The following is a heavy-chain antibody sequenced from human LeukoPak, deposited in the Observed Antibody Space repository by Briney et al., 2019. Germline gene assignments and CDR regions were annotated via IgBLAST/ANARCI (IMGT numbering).Heavy chain of an antibody. CDR3: FADRGGDQGDS. D-gene: IGHD3-16*01. CDR1: GGSFSGYY. J-gene: IGHJ4*02. Sequence: SETLSLTCAVYGGSFSGYYWSWIRQPPGKGLEWIGGLLYSGFTYYHPSLKSRVSISVDTSKNQFSLKLTSVTAADTAVYFCFADRGGDQGDSWGQGTLVTVSS. CDR2: LLYSGFT. V-gene: IGHV4-34*12.